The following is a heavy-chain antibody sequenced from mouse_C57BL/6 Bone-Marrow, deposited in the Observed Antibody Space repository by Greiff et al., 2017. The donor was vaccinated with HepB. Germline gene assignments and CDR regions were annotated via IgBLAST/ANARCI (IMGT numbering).Heavy chain of an antibody. J-gene: IGHJ3*01. D-gene: IGHD2-5*01. CDR2: IDPSDSYT. V-gene: IGHV1-69*02. Sequence: QVQLQQPGAELVKPGASVKMSCKASGYTFTSYWITWVKQRPGQGLEWIGVIDPSDSYTNYNQKFKGKATLTVDTSSSTAYMQLSSLTSEDSAVYYCARLYYSNSWFAYWGQGTLVTVSA. CDR1: GYTFTSYW. CDR3: ARLYYSNSWFAY.